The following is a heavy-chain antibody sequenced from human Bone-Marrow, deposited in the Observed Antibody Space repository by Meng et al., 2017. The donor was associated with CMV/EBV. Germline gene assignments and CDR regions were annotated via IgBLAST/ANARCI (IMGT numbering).Heavy chain of an antibody. J-gene: IGHJ4*02. CDR1: GFTFSSYA. D-gene: IGHD6-19*01. CDR2: ISGSGGST. V-gene: IGHV3-23*01. CDR3: AKDHVVAGTPLDY. Sequence: GGSLRLSCAASGFTFSSYAMRWVRQAPGKGLEWVSAISGSGGSTYYADSVKGRFTISRDNAKDSMFLLMDNLGAEDTAVYYCAKDHVVAGTPLDYWGQGTLVTVSS.